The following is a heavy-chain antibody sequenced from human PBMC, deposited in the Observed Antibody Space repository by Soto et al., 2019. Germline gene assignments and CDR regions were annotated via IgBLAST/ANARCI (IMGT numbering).Heavy chain of an antibody. D-gene: IGHD3-22*01. CDR1: GFTFSSYG. CDR3: ARGYYDSSGYTTSYYYYYGMDV. V-gene: IGHV3-33*01. Sequence: SLRLSCAASGFTFSSYGMHGVRQAPGKGLEWVAVIWYDGSNKYYADSVKGRFTISRDNSKNTLYLQMNSLRAEDTAVYYCARGYYDSSGYTTSYYYYYGMDVWGQGTTVTVSS. CDR2: IWYDGSNK. J-gene: IGHJ6*02.